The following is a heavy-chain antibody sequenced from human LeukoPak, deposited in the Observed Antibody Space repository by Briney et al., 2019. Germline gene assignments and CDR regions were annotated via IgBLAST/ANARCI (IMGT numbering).Heavy chain of an antibody. Sequence: GGSLRLSCAPSGFAFSGYAMHGGPQTPGKGLGWGAGISYDGSNKYYADSVKGRFTISRDNSKNTLYLQMTSLRAEDTAVYYCARDLSYYDSSGPSDIWGQGTMVTVSS. J-gene: IGHJ3*02. CDR3: ARDLSYYDSSGPSDI. CDR1: GFAFSGYA. CDR2: ISYDGSNK. D-gene: IGHD3-22*01. V-gene: IGHV3-30-3*01.